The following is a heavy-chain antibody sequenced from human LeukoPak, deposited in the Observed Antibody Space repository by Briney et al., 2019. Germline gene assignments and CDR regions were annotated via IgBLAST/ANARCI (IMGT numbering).Heavy chain of an antibody. Sequence: ASVNVSCKASGYTFTSYAMHWVRQAPGQRLEWMGWINAGNGNTKYSQEFQGRVTITRDTSASTAYMELSSLRSDDTAVYYCARDLPVGATGGWFDPWGQGTLVTVSS. CDR1: GYTFTSYA. D-gene: IGHD1-26*01. J-gene: IGHJ5*02. CDR2: INAGNGNT. V-gene: IGHV1-3*01. CDR3: ARDLPVGATGGWFDP.